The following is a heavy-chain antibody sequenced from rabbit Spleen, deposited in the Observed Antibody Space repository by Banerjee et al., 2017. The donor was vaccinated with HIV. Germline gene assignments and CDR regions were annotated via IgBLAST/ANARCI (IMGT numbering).Heavy chain of an antibody. CDR3: ARGVGGGYGYYFNL. J-gene: IGHJ4*01. D-gene: IGHD6-1*01. CDR2: IYPGSSGTT. CDR1: GFSFSSSYY. V-gene: IGHV1S45*01. Sequence: QEQLVESGGGLVQPEGSLTLTCTASGFSFSSSYYMCWVRQAPGKGLEWIGCIYPGSSGTTYYASWAKGRFTISKTSSTTVTLRMTSLTAADTATYFCARGVGGGYGYYFNLWGPGTLVTVS.